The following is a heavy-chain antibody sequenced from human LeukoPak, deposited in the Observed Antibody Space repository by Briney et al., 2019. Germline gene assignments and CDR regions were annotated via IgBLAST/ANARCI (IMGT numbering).Heavy chain of an antibody. J-gene: IGHJ4*02. CDR1: GGSISSSSYY. Sequence: PSETLSLTCTVSGGSISSSSYYWGWIRQPPGKGLEWIGSIYHSGSTYYNPSLKSRVTISVDTSKNQFSLKLSSVTAADMAVYYCTRHQWWLAPRNFDYWGQGTLVTVSP. CDR3: TRHQWWLAPRNFDY. D-gene: IGHD2-8*01. CDR2: IYHSGST. V-gene: IGHV4-39*01.